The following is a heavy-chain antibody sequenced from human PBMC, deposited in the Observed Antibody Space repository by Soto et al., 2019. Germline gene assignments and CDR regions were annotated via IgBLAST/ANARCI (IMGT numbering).Heavy chain of an antibody. V-gene: IGHV4-39*01. D-gene: IGHD5-12*01. CDR1: GGSISSSSYY. CDR3: ARHLGGYDTHFEY. CDR2: IYYSGST. Sequence: PSETLSLTCTVSGGSISSSSYYWGWIRQPPGKGLEWIGSIYYSGSTYYNPSLKSRVTISVDTSKNQFSLKLSSVTAADTAVYYCARHLGGYDTHFEYWGQGTLVTVSS. J-gene: IGHJ4*02.